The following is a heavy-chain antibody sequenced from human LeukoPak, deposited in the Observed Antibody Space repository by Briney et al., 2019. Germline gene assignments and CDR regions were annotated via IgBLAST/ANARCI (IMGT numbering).Heavy chain of an antibody. CDR3: ARGSSGSSGYSHYYYYGMDV. J-gene: IGHJ6*02. Sequence: SETLSLTCAVYGGSFSGYYWSWIRQPPGKGLEWIGEINHSGSTNYNPSLKSRVTISVDTSKNQFSLKLSSVTAADTAVYYCARGSSGSSGYSHYYYYGMDVWGQGTTVTVSS. D-gene: IGHD3-22*01. CDR2: INHSGST. V-gene: IGHV4-34*01. CDR1: GGSFSGYY.